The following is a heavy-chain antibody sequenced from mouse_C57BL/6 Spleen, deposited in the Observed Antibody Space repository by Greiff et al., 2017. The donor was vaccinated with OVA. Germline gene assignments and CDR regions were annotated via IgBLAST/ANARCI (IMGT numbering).Heavy chain of an antibody. J-gene: IGHJ2*01. CDR2: ISSGGDYI. CDR3: TRVGGSRYYFDY. V-gene: IGHV5-9-1*02. CDR1: GFTFSSYA. D-gene: IGHD1-1*01. Sequence: EVKLVESGEGLVKPGGSLKLSCAASGFTFSSYAMSWVRQTPEKRLEWVAYISSGGDYIYYADTVKGRFTISRDNARNTLYLQMSSLKSEDTAMYYCTRVGGSRYYFDYWGQGTTLTVSS.